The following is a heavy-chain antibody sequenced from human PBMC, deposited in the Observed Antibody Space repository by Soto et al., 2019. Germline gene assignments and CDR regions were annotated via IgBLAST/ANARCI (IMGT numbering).Heavy chain of an antibody. V-gene: IGHV3-48*03. D-gene: IGHD3-9*01. CDR3: ARGPRELRYFDWLSSPPNLGYFDY. Sequence: GGSLRLSCAASGFTFSSYEMNWVRQAPGKGLEWVSYISSSGSTIYYADSVKGRFTISRDNAKNSLYLQMNSLRAEDAAVYYCARGPRELRYFDWLSSPPNLGYFDYWGQGTLVTVSS. CDR1: GFTFSSYE. J-gene: IGHJ4*02. CDR2: ISSSGSTI.